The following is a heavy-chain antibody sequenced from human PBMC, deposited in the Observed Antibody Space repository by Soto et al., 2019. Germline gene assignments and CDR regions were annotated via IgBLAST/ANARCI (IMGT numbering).Heavy chain of an antibody. V-gene: IGHV3-30*18. D-gene: IGHD3-22*01. J-gene: IGHJ4*02. CDR1: GFTFSSYG. CDR2: ISYDGSNK. Sequence: GGSLRLSCAASGFTFSSYGMHWVRQAPGKGLEWVAVISYDGSNKYYADSVKGRFTISRDNSKNTLYLQMNSLRAEDTAVYYCAKTFHYYDSSGSPWDYWGQGTLVTVSS. CDR3: AKTFHYYDSSGSPWDY.